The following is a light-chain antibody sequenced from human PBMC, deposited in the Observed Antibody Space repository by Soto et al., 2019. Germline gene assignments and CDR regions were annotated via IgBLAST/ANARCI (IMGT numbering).Light chain of an antibody. V-gene: IGKV3-11*01. CDR2: DAS. CDR1: QSVSSS. J-gene: IGKJ2*01. CDR3: QQRSNWPRT. Sequence: EIVLTQSPATLSLSPGERATLSCRASQSVSSSLGWFQHKPSQAPRLLIYDASNRATGIPARFSGSGSGTDFTLTISSLEPEDFAIYYCQQRSNWPRTFGQGTKLEIK.